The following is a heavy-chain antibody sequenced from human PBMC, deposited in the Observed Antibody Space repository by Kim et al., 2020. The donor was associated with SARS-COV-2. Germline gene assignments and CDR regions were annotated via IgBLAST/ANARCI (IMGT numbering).Heavy chain of an antibody. CDR3: ARGELLDYYYYSMDV. Sequence: ASVKVSCKASGYTFTSYTLHWVRQAPGQGLEWMGWINTYTGNPTYAQGFTGRFVFSLDTSVSTAYLQISSLQAEDTAVYYCARGELLDYYYYSMDVWGKG. CDR1: GYTFTSYT. V-gene: IGHV7-4-1*02. J-gene: IGHJ6*03. D-gene: IGHD3-10*01. CDR2: INTYTGNP.